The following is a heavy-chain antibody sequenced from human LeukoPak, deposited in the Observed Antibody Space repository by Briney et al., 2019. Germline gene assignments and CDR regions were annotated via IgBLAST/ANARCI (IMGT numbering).Heavy chain of an antibody. CDR2: IYYSGST. CDR3: ARGDGVDILTGYYIGGAFDI. V-gene: IGHV4-39*07. D-gene: IGHD3-9*01. CDR1: GGSLSSPNYY. J-gene: IGHJ3*02. Sequence: PSETLSLTCTVSGGSLSSPNYYWAWIRQPPGKGLEWIGNIYYSGSTYYNPSLKSRVTISVDTSKNQFSLKLSSVTAADTAVYYCARGDGVDILTGYYIGGAFDIWGQGTMVTVSS.